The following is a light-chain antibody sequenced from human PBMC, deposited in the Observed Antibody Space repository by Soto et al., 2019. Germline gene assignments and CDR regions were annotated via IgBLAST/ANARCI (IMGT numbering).Light chain of an antibody. CDR3: QQGHTTPWT. V-gene: IGKV1-39*01. Sequence: DIQMTQSPSSLSASVGARVTITCRASQSLRSYLNWYQQKPGKAPNLLIYATSSLLTGVPARFSGRASGTDFTLTISSLQPEDFATYYCQQGHTTPWTFGQGTRVEIK. CDR2: ATS. CDR1: QSLRSY. J-gene: IGKJ1*01.